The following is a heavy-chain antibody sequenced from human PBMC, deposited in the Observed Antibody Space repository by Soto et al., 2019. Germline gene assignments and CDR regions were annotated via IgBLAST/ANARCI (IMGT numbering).Heavy chain of an antibody. CDR3: ARGGALSTSWYWGDGLDS. J-gene: IGHJ4*02. D-gene: IGHD6-13*01. CDR1: GYSFSSHA. CDR2: IIPVFGTP. V-gene: IGHV1-69*06. Sequence: GASVKVSCKASGYSFSSHAITWVRQAPGQGLEWMGGIIPVFGTPSYAQKFQSRVTISADKSTNTSYLELRSLRSEDTAVYYCARGGALSTSWYWGDGLDSWGQGTQVTV.